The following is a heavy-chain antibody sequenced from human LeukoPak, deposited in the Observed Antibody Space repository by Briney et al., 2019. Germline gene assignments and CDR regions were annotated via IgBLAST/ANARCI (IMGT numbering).Heavy chain of an antibody. J-gene: IGHJ4*02. CDR3: ARENYDFWSGYTGFDY. D-gene: IGHD3-3*01. CDR1: GYTLTGYY. CDR2: INPNSGGT. V-gene: IGHV1-2*06. Sequence: ASVKVSCKASGYTLTGYYMHWVRQAPGQGLVWMGRINPNSGGTNYAQKFQGRVTMTRDTSISTAYMELSRLRSDDTAVYYCARENYDFWSGYTGFDYWGQGTLVTVSS.